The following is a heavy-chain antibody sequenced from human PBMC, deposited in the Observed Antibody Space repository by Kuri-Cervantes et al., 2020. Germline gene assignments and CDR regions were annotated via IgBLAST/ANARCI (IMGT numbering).Heavy chain of an antibody. D-gene: IGHD6-19*01. CDR3: AREGNKAVPGREEFFYYYMDV. J-gene: IGHJ6*03. Sequence: ASVKVSCKASGYTFSTYGFTWVRQAPGQGLEWMGRISAYNGNRNYAQKIQGRVTMTIDTSTSTAYMALRGLTSDDTAVYYCAREGNKAVPGREEFFYYYMDVWGKGTTVTVSS. V-gene: IGHV1-18*04. CDR2: ISAYNGNR. CDR1: GYTFSTYG.